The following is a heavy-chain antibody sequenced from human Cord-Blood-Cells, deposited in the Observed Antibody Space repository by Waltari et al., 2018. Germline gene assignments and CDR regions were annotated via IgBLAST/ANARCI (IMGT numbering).Heavy chain of an antibody. V-gene: IGHV1-69*01. CDR3: AGMRATILGGAFDI. CDR2: VIPIFGTA. CDR1: GGTFSSYA. D-gene: IGHD5-12*01. J-gene: IGHJ3*02. Sequence: QVQLVQSGAEVKKPGSSVKVSCKASGGTFSSYAISWVRQAPGQGLEWMGGVIPIFGTANYAQKFQGRVTITADESTSTAYMGLSSLRSEDAAVYYCAGMRATILGGAFDIWGQGTIVTVSS.